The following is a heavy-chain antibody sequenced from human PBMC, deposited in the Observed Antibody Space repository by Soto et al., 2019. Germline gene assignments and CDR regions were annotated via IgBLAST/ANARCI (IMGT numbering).Heavy chain of an antibody. V-gene: IGHV3-23*01. CDR3: VKNSGYCGWRSTYN. Sequence: GSLRLSFAVFGFTFRSYAMGWVRPAPGKGLEWVSAISGSGGGTYCADSVKGRFTISRENSKNMLYLQMNSLGAEDTAVYFRVKNSGYCGWRSTYNWGPGSRIRVS. D-gene: IGHD2-15*01. CDR2: ISGSGGGT. CDR1: GFTFRSYA. J-gene: IGHJ4*02.